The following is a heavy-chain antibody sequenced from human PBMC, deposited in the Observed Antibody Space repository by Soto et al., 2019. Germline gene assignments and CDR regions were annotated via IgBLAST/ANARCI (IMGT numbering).Heavy chain of an antibody. Sequence: EVQLVESGGGLVQPGGSLRLSCAASGFTFSSFEMSWVRQAPGKGLEWLSYISSSGTTIYYADSIKGRFTISRDNAKNSLSLQMSGLRADDTATYFCARTHYGDYSDYWSPGTLVTVSS. CDR1: GFTFSSFE. D-gene: IGHD4-17*01. J-gene: IGHJ4*02. CDR2: ISSSGTTI. CDR3: ARTHYGDYSDY. V-gene: IGHV3-48*03.